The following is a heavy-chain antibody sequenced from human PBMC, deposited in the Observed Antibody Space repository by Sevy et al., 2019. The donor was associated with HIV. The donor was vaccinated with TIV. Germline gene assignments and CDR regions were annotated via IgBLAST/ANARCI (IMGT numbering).Heavy chain of an antibody. D-gene: IGHD3-3*01. CDR1: GFTFSGSA. Sequence: GESLKISCSASGFTFSGSALHWVRQAPGKGLEYVSVISSSGSGTYDAESVKGRFTISRDNSKNTLYLQMRSLRTEDTAVYYCVKDSIFYDSSSGYRPFYYYGMDVWGQGTSVTVSS. V-gene: IGHV3-64D*09. CDR2: ISSSGSGT. J-gene: IGHJ6*02. CDR3: VKDSIFYDSSSGYRPFYYYGMDV.